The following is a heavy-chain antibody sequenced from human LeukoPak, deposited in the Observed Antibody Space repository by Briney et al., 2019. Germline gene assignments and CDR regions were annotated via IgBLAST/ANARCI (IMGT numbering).Heavy chain of an antibody. CDR3: ASAGHYDSSGYYYQS. D-gene: IGHD3-22*01. Sequence: SETLSLTCAVYGGSFSGYYWSWIRQPPGKGLEWIGEINHSGSTNYNPSLKSRVTISVDTSKNQFSLKLSSVTAADTAVYYCASAGHYDSSGYYYQSWGQGTLVTVSS. J-gene: IGHJ5*02. CDR2: INHSGST. V-gene: IGHV4-34*01. CDR1: GGSFSGYY.